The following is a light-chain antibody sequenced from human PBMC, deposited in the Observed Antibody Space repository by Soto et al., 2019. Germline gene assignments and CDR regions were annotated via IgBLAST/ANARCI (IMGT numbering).Light chain of an antibody. J-gene: IGKJ2*01. CDR3: QQYGVSMFT. CDR2: GAS. CDR1: QTVRDGY. Sequence: DIVLTQSPGTLSLSPGERATLSCRASQTVRDGYLAWYQQKPGQAPRLFIYGASARATGIPDRFTGSGSGTNFTLNISGLKPEDFAVYYCQQYGVSMFTFGQGAKLEIK. V-gene: IGKV3-20*01.